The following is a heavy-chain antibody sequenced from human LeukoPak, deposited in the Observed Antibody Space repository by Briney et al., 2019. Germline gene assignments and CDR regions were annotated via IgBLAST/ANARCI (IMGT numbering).Heavy chain of an antibody. J-gene: IGHJ6*03. CDR2: IDSSGNS. CDR3: ARDPVVASPGPFYYHYMDV. CDR1: GFAVSSNY. D-gene: IGHD6-13*01. Sequence: GGSLRLSCAASGFAVSSNYMSWVRQPPGTGLEWLSLIDSSGNSFYADSVKGRFTISRDYLKNTLFLQMNSRRAEDTALYYCARDPVVASPGPFYYHYMDVWGKGTTVTVSS. V-gene: IGHV3-53*01.